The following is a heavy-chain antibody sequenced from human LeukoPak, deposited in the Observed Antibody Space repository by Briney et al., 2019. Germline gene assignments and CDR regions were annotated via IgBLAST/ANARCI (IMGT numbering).Heavy chain of an antibody. D-gene: IGHD3-10*01. V-gene: IGHV4-34*01. CDR3: ARGDYYGSGNSDY. CDR1: GGSFSGYY. Sequence: PSETLSLTCAVYGGSFSGYYWSWIRQPPGKGLEWIGEINHSGSTNYNPSLKGRVTISVDTSKNQFSLKLSSVTAADTAVYYCARGDYYGSGNSDYWGQGTLVTVSS. J-gene: IGHJ4*02. CDR2: INHSGST.